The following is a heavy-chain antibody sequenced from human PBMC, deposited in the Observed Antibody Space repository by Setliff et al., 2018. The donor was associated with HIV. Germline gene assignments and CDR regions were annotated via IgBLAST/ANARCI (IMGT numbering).Heavy chain of an antibody. CDR3: ARAGYGSCDAFDI. Sequence: GASVKVSCKASGYTFTGYYMHWVRQAPGQGLEWMGRINPNSGGTNYAQKFQGRVTMTRDTSISTAYMELSRLRSDDTAVYYCARAGYGSCDAFDIWGQGTMVTVSS. CDR2: INPNSGGT. V-gene: IGHV1-2*06. J-gene: IGHJ3*02. D-gene: IGHD3-10*01. CDR1: GYTFTGYY.